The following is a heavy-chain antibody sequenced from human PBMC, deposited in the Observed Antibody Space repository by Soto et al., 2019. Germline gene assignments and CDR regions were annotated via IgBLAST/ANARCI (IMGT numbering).Heavy chain of an antibody. CDR3: AKDVGDAFDV. J-gene: IGHJ3*01. Sequence: QVQLVQSGAEVKKPGSSVRVSCKASGGTFSSYAISWVRQAPGQGLEWMGGIIPIFGAAIHAQNFRGRVTITADESTNTAYMELSSLRSDDTAMYYCAKDVGDAFDVWGQGTMVTVSS. V-gene: IGHV1-69*12. CDR2: IIPIFGAA. D-gene: IGHD3-16*01. CDR1: GGTFSSYA.